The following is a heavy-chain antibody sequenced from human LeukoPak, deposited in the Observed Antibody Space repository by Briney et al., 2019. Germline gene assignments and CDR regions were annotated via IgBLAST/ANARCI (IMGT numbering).Heavy chain of an antibody. V-gene: IGHV1-18*01. CDR1: GYTFTSYG. J-gene: IGHJ3*02. Sequence: ASVKVSCKASGYTFTSYGISWVRQAPGQGLEWMGWISAYNGNTNYAQKHQGRVTMTTDTSTTTGYMELRRLRSDDTAVYYCARWIAAAAKGYAFDIWGQGKMVTVSS. D-gene: IGHD6-13*01. CDR3: ARWIAAAAKGYAFDI. CDR2: ISAYNGNT.